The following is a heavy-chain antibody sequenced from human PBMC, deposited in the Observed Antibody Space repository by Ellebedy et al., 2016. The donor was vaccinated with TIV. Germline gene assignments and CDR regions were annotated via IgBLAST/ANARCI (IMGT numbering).Heavy chain of an antibody. CDR3: AGGIRYDSSGKRGIFDY. V-gene: IGHV1-8*02. D-gene: IGHD3-22*01. Sequence: ASVKVSCKSSGYTLTSYDINWVRPANGQGLEWIGWMNTTSGNTGYAQKFQGRVTMTRNTSISTAYMELSTLRSEDTVLYDTAGGIRYDSSGKRGIFDYWGQGTLVTVSS. CDR2: MNTTSGNT. J-gene: IGHJ4*02. CDR1: GYTLTSYD.